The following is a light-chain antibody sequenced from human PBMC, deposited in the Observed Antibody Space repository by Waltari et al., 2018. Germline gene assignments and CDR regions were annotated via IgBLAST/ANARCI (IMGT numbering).Light chain of an antibody. V-gene: IGKV1-5*01. CDR2: DAS. J-gene: IGKJ2*01. CDR3: QQYNSYSYT. CDR1: QRISSW. Sequence: DIQMTQSPSTLSASVGDRVTITCRASQRISSWLAWYQQKPGKAPKPPIYDASSLESGVPSRFSGSGSGTEFTLTISSLQPDDFATYYCQQYNSYSYTCGQGTKLEIK.